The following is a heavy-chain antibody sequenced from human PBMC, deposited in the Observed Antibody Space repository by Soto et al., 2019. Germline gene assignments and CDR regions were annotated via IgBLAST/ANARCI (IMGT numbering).Heavy chain of an antibody. CDR2: IIPIFGTA. CDR3: ARDGRAGDGYY. Sequence: VQLVQSGAEVKKTGSSVHVSCTASVVTFSSYAISWVRQAPGQGLEWMGGIIPIFGTANYAQKFQGRVTINADESTSTAYMELSSLRSEDTAVYYCARDGRAGDGYYWGQGTLVTVSS. V-gene: IGHV1-69*01. D-gene: IGHD3-16*01. J-gene: IGHJ4*02. CDR1: VVTFSSYA.